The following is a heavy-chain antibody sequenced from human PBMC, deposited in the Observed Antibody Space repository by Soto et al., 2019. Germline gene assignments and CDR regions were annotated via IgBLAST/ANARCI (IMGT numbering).Heavy chain of an antibody. Sequence: SETLSLTCTVSGGSVSSGGYYWSWLRQPPGKGLEWIGYIYYTGSTQYNPSLKSRFIISVDTSKNQFSLKLNSVSVADTAVYYCARVPRGYVPFSFDYRGQGALLTGSS. CDR3: ARVPRGYVPFSFDY. D-gene: IGHD3-10*02. V-gene: IGHV4-31*03. CDR1: GGSVSSGGYY. CDR2: IYYTGST. J-gene: IGHJ4*02.